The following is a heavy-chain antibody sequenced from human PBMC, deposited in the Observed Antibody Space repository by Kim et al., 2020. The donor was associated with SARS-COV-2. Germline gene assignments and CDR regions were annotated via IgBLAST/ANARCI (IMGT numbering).Heavy chain of an antibody. CDR2: ISWNSGSI. J-gene: IGHJ3*02. V-gene: IGHV3-9*01. CDR1: GFTFGDYA. Sequence: GGSLRLSCAASGFTFGDYAMHWVRQAPGKGLEWVSGISWNSGSIGYADSVKGRFTISRDNAKNSLYLQMNSLRAEDTALYYCAKAKWFGELFRDAFDIWGQGTMVTVSS. D-gene: IGHD3-10*01. CDR3: AKAKWFGELFRDAFDI.